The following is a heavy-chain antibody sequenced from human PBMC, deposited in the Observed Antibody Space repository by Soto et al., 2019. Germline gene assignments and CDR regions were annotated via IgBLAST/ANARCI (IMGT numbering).Heavy chain of an antibody. CDR2: INHSGST. CDR1: GGSFSGYY. V-gene: IGHV4-34*01. J-gene: IGHJ5*02. D-gene: IGHD3-3*01. CDR3: ERGQPGYYDFWSGYYTGRFDP. Sequence: SETLSLTCAVYGGSFSGYYWSWIRQPPGKGLEWIGEINHSGSTNYSPSLKSRVTISVDTSKKQFSLKLSSVTAADTAVYYCERGQPGYYDFWSGYYTGRFDPWGQGTLVT.